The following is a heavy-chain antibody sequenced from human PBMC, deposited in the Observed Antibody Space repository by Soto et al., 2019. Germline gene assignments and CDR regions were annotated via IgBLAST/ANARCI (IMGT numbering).Heavy chain of an antibody. CDR2: ISSSSFTI. J-gene: IGHJ5*02. CDR3: ARLSNVLRFLEWSNWFDP. CDR1: GFRFSDYS. D-gene: IGHD3-3*01. Sequence: GGSLRLSCAASGFRFSDYSMNWVRQAPGRGLEWVSYISSSSFTIHYADSVEGRFAISRDNAKNSLYLQMNSLRVEDTAVYYCARLSNVLRFLEWSNWFDPWGQGTLVTVSS. V-gene: IGHV3-48*01.